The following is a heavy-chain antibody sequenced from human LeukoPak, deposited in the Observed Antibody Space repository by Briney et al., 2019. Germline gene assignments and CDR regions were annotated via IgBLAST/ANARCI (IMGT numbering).Heavy chain of an antibody. Sequence: ASLKVSCKASGYTFTSYGISWVRQAPGQGLEWMGWISAYNGNTNYAQKLQGRVTMTTDTSTSTAYMELRSLRSDDTAVYYCARDSLGYYDILTGYYPFDYWGQGTLVTVSS. V-gene: IGHV1-18*01. CDR1: GYTFTSYG. CDR3: ARDSLGYYDILTGYYPFDY. CDR2: ISAYNGNT. D-gene: IGHD3-9*01. J-gene: IGHJ4*02.